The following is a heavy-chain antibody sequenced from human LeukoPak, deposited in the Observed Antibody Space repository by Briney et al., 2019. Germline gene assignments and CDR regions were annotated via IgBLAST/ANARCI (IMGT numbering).Heavy chain of an antibody. CDR2: IKPSTGGT. V-gene: IGHV1-2*02. Sequence: ASVKVSCKSSGYSFTGYYIHWVREVPGQGLEWMGWIKPSTGGTNYGQKFQDRVTMTRDTSISTACLDLSSLRSDDTAVYYCARGADYYDGCTYYFWGQGTLVTVSS. CDR3: ARGADYYDGCTYYF. CDR1: GYSFTGYY. J-gene: IGHJ4*02. D-gene: IGHD3-22*01.